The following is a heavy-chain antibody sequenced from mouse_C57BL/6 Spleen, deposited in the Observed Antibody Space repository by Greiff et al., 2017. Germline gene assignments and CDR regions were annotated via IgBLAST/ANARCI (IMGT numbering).Heavy chain of an antibody. CDR1: GYSFTDYN. Sequence: VQLQQSGPELVKPGASVKISCKASGYSFTDYNMNWVKQSHGKSLEWIGVINPNYGTTSYNQKFKGKATFTVDQSSSTDYMQLNNLTSEDSAVYYCAMGGPTCYSNYSWFAYWGQGTLVTVSA. V-gene: IGHV1-39*01. CDR2: INPNYGTT. CDR3: AMGGPTCYSNYSWFAY. D-gene: IGHD2-5*01. J-gene: IGHJ3*01.